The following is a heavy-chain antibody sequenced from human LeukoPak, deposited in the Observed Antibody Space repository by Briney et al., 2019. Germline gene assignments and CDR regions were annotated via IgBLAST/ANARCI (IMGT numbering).Heavy chain of an antibody. CDR1: GGSISSSSYL. D-gene: IGHD3-3*01. J-gene: IGHJ4*02. V-gene: IGHV4-39*07. CDR3: AREGGFYRPLDY. Sequence: SETLSLTCTVSGGSISSSSYLWGWIRQPPGKGLEWIGEVHLDGRTNYNPSLTGRLTLSVDLYENHISLKLTSVTAADTAVYYCAREGGFYRPLDYLGQGTLVTVSS. CDR2: VHLDGRT.